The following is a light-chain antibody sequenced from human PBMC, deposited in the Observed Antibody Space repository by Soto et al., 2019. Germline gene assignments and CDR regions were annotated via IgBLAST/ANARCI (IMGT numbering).Light chain of an antibody. J-gene: IGKJ1*01. V-gene: IGKV3-20*01. CDR1: QSLTSDY. CDR2: GAS. CDR3: QQSGRP. Sequence: EIVMTQSPAILSVSPGERATLSCRASQSLTSDYLAWYQQKPGQTPRLLIHGASSRATGIPDRFSGSGSGTDFTLTISRLEPEDSAVYYCQQSGRPFGQGTKVDIK.